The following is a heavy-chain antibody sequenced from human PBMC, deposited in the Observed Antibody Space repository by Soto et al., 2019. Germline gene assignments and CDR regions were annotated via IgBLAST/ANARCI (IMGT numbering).Heavy chain of an antibody. V-gene: IGHV1-69*06. J-gene: IGHJ3*02. CDR1: GGTFSSYA. CDR3: ASPRPYYYDSSGYPWAFDI. Sequence: QVQLVQSGAEVKKPGSSVKVSCKASGGTFSSYAISWVRQAPGQGLEWMGGIIPIFGTANYAQKFKGRVTITADKSTSTAYMELSSLRSEDTAVYYCASPRPYYYDSSGYPWAFDIWGQGTMVTVSS. CDR2: IIPIFGTA. D-gene: IGHD3-22*01.